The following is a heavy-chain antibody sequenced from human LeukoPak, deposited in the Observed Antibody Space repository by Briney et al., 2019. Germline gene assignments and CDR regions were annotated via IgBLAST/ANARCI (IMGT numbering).Heavy chain of an antibody. CDR3: ARDRGSYYFDY. V-gene: IGHV1-69*13. CDR1: GGTFSSYA. D-gene: IGHD1-26*01. Sequence: GASVKVSCKASGGTFSSYAISWARQAPGQGLEWMGGVIPIFGTANYAQKFQGRVTITADESTSTAYMELSSLRSEDTAVYYCARDRGSYYFDYWGQGTLVTVSS. CDR2: VIPIFGTA. J-gene: IGHJ4*02.